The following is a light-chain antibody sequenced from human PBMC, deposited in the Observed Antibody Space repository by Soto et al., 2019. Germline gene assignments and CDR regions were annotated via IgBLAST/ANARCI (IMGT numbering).Light chain of an antibody. CDR1: QSISSW. V-gene: IGKV1-5*03. Sequence: DIHMSQSPSTLSASVGDRVTITCRASQSISSWLDWYQQKPGKAPKLLIYKASSLQSGVPSRFSGSGSGTEFTLTISSLQPYDFATYYCQQYDSYPLTFGGGTNVEIK. CDR3: QQYDSYPLT. CDR2: KAS. J-gene: IGKJ4*01.